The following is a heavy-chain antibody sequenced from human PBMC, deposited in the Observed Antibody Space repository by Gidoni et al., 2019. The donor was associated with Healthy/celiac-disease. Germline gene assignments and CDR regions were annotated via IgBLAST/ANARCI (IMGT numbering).Heavy chain of an antibody. D-gene: IGHD3-3*01. CDR3: AKGNFGVVITRNWFDP. J-gene: IGHJ5*02. CDR1: GFTFDDYA. Sequence: EVQLVESGGGLVQPGRSLRLSCAASGFTFDDYAMHWVRQGPGKGLEWVSGISWNSGSIGYADSVKGRFTISRDNAKNSLYLQMNSLRAEDTALYYCAKGNFGVVITRNWFDPWGQGTLVTVSS. V-gene: IGHV3-9*01. CDR2: ISWNSGSI.